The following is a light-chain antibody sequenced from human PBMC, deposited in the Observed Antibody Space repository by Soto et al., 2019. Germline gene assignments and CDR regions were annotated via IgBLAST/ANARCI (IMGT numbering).Light chain of an antibody. CDR3: QQYFEWPPMT. CDR2: GAS. CDR1: ETVATN. V-gene: IGKV3-15*01. J-gene: IGKJ1*01. Sequence: VMTQSPATLSASPGERATLSCWASETVATNLAWYQQKPGQAPRLLISGASTRAAGISDRFRGSGSGTEFTLTISSLRSEDSGIYYCQQYFEWPPMTFGQGTKVEI.